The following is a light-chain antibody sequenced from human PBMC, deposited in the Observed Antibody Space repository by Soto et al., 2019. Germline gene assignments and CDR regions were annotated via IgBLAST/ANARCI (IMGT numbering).Light chain of an antibody. CDR1: SSNIGSNT. Sequence: QSVLTQPPSASGTPGQRVTISYSGSSSNIGSNTVNWYQQLPGTAPKLLIYSNNQRPSGVPDRFSGSKSGTSASLAISGLQSEDEADYYCCSYAGSYTLYVFGTGTKLTVL. CDR3: CSYAGSYTLYV. V-gene: IGLV1-44*01. J-gene: IGLJ1*01. CDR2: SNN.